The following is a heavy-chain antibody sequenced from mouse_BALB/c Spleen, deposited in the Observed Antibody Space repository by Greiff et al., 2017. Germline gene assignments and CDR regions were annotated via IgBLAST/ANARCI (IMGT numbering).Heavy chain of an antibody. J-gene: IGHJ4*01. Sequence: VMLVESGAELAKPGASVKMSCKASGYTFTSYWMHWVKQRPGQGLEWIGYINPSTGYTEYNQKFKDKATLTADKSSRTAYMQLSSLTSEDSAVYYCARGDRYGNAMDYWGQGTSVTVSS. CDR3: ARGDRYGNAMDY. V-gene: IGHV1-7*01. D-gene: IGHD2-14*01. CDR1: GYTFTSYW. CDR2: INPSTGYT.